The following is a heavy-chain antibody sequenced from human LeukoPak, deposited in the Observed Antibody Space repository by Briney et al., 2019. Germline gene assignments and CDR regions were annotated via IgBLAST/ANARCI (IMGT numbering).Heavy chain of an antibody. CDR2: ISYDGINK. V-gene: IGHV3-30*03. CDR3: ARDLSAGSF. J-gene: IGHJ6*02. D-gene: IGHD5/OR15-5a*01. CDR1: GFTFSSYG. Sequence: GGSLRLSCAASGFTFSSYGMHWVRQAPGKGLEWVAVISYDGINKYYADSVKGRFTISRDNAKNSLYLQMNSLRAEDTAVYYCARDLSAGSFWGQGTTVTVSS.